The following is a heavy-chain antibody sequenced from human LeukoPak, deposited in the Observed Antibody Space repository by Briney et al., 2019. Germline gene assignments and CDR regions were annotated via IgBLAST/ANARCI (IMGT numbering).Heavy chain of an antibody. V-gene: IGHV4-59*08. CDR3: ARPLLTHDAFDI. D-gene: IGHD2-15*01. CDR2: IYYSGST. J-gene: IGHJ3*02. CDR1: GGSISSYY. Sequence: SETLSLTCTVSGGSISSYYWSWIRQPPGKGLEWIGYIYYSGSTNYNPSLKSRVTISVDTSKNQFSLKLSSVTAADTAVYYCARPLLTHDAFDIWGQGTMVTVSS.